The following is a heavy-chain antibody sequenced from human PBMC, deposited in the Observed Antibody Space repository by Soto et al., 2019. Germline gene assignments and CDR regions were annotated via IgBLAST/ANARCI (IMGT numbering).Heavy chain of an antibody. V-gene: IGHV5-51*01. CDR2: IYPGDSDT. D-gene: IGHD6-13*01. Sequence: GESLKISCKGSGYSSTSYWIGWVRQMPGKGLEWMGIIYPGDSDTRYSPSFQGQVTISADKSIGTAYLQWSSLKASDTAMYYCARPIIAAAGYDAFDIWGQGTMVTVSS. CDR3: ARPIIAAAGYDAFDI. J-gene: IGHJ3*02. CDR1: GYSSTSYW.